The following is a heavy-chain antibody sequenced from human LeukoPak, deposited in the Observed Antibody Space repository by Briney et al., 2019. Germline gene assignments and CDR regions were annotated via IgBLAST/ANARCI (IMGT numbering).Heavy chain of an antibody. Sequence: SQTLSLTCAISGDSVSNNVWNWIRQSPSRGLEWLGRTYYRSKWYNDYAVSVKSRITINPDTSKNQFSLQLNSVTPEDTAVYYCARAISHVVGVNDAFDIWGQGTMVTVSS. V-gene: IGHV6-1*01. CDR3: ARAISHVVGVNDAFDI. J-gene: IGHJ3*02. D-gene: IGHD1-26*01. CDR2: TYYRSKWYN. CDR1: GDSVSNNV.